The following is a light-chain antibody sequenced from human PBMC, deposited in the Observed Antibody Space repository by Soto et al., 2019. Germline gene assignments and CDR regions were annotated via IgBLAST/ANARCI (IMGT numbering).Light chain of an antibody. CDR2: KAS. Sequence: DIQMTQSPSTLSASVGDRVTITCRASQSIGPWLAWYQQKPGKAPKLLISKASSLESGVPSRFSGSESGAELTLTITSLQPDEFATYHCQQYYTYPWTVGQGPQL. J-gene: IGKJ1*01. CDR1: QSIGPW. V-gene: IGKV1-5*03. CDR3: QQYYTYPWT.